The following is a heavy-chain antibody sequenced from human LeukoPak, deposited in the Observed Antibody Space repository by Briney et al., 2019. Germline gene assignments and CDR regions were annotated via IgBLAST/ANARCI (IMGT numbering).Heavy chain of an antibody. D-gene: IGHD3-22*01. CDR2: INPSGGST. CDR3: AKWVGDYYDSSGYDY. CDR1: GYTFTSYY. V-gene: IGHV1-46*01. J-gene: IGHJ4*02. Sequence: ASVKVSCKASGYTFTSYYMHWVRQAPGQGLEWMGIINPSGGSTSYAQKFQGRVTMTRDTSTSTVYMEPSSLRSEDTAVYYCAKWVGDYYDSSGYDYWGQGTLVTVSS.